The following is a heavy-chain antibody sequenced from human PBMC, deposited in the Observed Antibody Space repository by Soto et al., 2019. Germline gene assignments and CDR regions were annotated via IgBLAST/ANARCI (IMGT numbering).Heavy chain of an antibody. CDR1: GYTFTSYG. CDR3: ATRTRGLRANYYGMDV. Sequence: ASVKVSCKASGYTFTSYGISWVRQAPGQGLEWMGWISAYSGNTNYAQKLQGRVTMTTDTSTSTAYMELRSLGSDDTAVYYCATRTRGLRANYYGMDVWGQGTTVTVSS. V-gene: IGHV1-18*01. J-gene: IGHJ6*02. CDR2: ISAYSGNT. D-gene: IGHD4-17*01.